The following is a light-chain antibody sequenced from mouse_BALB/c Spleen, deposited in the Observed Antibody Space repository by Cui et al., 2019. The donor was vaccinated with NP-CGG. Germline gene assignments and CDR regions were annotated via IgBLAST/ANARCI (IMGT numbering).Light chain of an antibody. CDR2: GTN. CDR3: ALWYSNHWV. CDR1: TGAVTTSNS. J-gene: IGLJ1*01. Sequence: QAVVTQESALTTSPGETVTLTCRSSTGAVTTSNSAHWVQEKRDHLFTGLIGGTNNRAPGVPARFSGSLIGDKAALTITGAQTEDEAIYFCALWYSNHWVFGGGTKLTVL. V-gene: IGLV1*01.